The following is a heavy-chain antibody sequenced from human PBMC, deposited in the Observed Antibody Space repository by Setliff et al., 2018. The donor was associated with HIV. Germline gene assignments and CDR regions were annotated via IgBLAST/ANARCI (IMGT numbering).Heavy chain of an antibody. V-gene: IGHV3-48*01. CDR2: ISAGSSLI. D-gene: IGHD1-26*01. CDR1: GFTFSRYA. J-gene: IGHJ4*02. CDR3: ARDSGTVGADDY. Sequence: GESLKISCAASGFTFSRYAMTWVRQAPGKGLEWVAYISAGSSLIYYVESVKGRFTISRDNAKNSLYLQMNTLRTEDTAVYYCARDSGTVGADDYWGQGTLVTDSS.